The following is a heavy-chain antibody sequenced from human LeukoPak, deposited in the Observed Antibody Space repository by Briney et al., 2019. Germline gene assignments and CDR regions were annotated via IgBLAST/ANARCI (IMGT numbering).Heavy chain of an antibody. D-gene: IGHD3-10*01. J-gene: IGHJ4*02. CDR2: IYYSGST. CDR3: ARHRAGGSGMAVDY. V-gene: IGHV4-39*01. Sequence: PSETLSLTCAVSGGSINNNIYFWAWIRQPPGKGLEWIGIIYYSGSTYYNPSLKSRLTISVDTSKNQFSLKMSSVTAADTAVYYCARHRAGGSGMAVDYWGQGTLVTVSS. CDR1: GGSINNNIYF.